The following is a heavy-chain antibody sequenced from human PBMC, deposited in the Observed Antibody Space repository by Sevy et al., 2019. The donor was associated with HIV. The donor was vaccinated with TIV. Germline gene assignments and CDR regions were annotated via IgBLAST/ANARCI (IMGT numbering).Heavy chain of an antibody. V-gene: IGHV3-30-3*01. CDR2: ISYDGSNK. Sequence: GGSLRLSCAASGFTFSSYAMHWVRQAPGKGLEWVVVISYDGSNKYYADSVKGRFTISRDNSKNTLYLQMNSLRAEDTAVYYCAQDEVRSSGWYSAFIQSCLDYWGQGTLVTVSS. D-gene: IGHD6-19*01. J-gene: IGHJ4*02. CDR1: GFTFSSYA. CDR3: AQDEVRSSGWYSAFIQSCLDY.